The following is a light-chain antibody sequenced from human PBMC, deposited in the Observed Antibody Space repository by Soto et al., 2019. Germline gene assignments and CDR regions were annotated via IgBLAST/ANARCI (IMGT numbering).Light chain of an antibody. J-gene: IGLJ1*01. CDR2: DVS. Sequence: QSVLTQPASVSESPGQSITISCTGTSSDVGGYNYVSWYQQHPGKAPKLMIYDVSNRPSGVSNRFSGSKSGNTASLTISGLQAEDEADYYCRSYTSSSTLVFGTGTKVTVL. CDR1: SSDVGGYNY. CDR3: RSYTSSSTLV. V-gene: IGLV2-14*01.